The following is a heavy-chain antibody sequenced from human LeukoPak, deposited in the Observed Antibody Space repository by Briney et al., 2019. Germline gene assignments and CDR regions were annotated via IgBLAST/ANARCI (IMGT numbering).Heavy chain of an antibody. CDR2: IYHSGST. CDR1: GGSISSGGYS. D-gene: IGHD5-12*01. Sequence: SETLSLTCAVSGGSISSGGYSWRWIRQPPGKGLEWIGYIYHSGSTYYNPSLKSRVTISVDRSKTQFSLKLSSVTAADTAVYYYARAPWSLEGGYDPHYYYGMDVWGKGTTVTVSS. CDR3: ARAPWSLEGGYDPHYYYGMDV. J-gene: IGHJ6*04. V-gene: IGHV4-30-2*01.